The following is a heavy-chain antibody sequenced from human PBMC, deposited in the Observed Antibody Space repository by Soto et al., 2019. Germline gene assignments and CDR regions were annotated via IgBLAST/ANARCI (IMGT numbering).Heavy chain of an antibody. CDR1: GYTFTNYA. D-gene: IGHD2-2*01. V-gene: IGHV1-3*01. Sequence: QVQLVQSGAEVKKTGASVKVSCKASGYTFTNYAMHWVRQAPGQRLEWMGWIIAGNGNTKYSQKFQGRVTITRDTSASTAYMELRSLRSADTAVYYCAREGYCSSTSCFDYWGQGTLVTVSS. CDR3: AREGYCSSTSCFDY. CDR2: IIAGNGNT. J-gene: IGHJ4*02.